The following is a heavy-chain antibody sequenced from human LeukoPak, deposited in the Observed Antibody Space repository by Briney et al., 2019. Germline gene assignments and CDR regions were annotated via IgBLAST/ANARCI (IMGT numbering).Heavy chain of an antibody. Sequence: SVKVPCKASGGTFSSYAISWVRQAPGQGLEWMGGIIPIFGTANYAQKLQGRVTMTTDTSTSTAYMELRSLRSDDTAVYYCAREDILTGYYPPDYWGQGTLVTVSS. V-gene: IGHV1-69*05. CDR1: GGTFSSYA. CDR2: IIPIFGTA. D-gene: IGHD3-9*01. CDR3: AREDILTGYYPPDY. J-gene: IGHJ4*02.